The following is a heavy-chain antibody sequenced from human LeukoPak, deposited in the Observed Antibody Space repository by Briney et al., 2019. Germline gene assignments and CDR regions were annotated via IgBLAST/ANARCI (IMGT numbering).Heavy chain of an antibody. D-gene: IGHD4-17*01. J-gene: IGHJ4*02. Sequence: SETLSLTCTVSGGSISSSSYYWSWIRQPPGKGLEWIGEINHSGSTNYNPSLKSRVAISVYTSKNQFSLKLSSVTAADTAVYYCARRTPSRDGDPYFDYWGQGTLVTVSS. V-gene: IGHV4-39*07. CDR2: INHSGST. CDR1: GGSISSSSYY. CDR3: ARRTPSRDGDPYFDY.